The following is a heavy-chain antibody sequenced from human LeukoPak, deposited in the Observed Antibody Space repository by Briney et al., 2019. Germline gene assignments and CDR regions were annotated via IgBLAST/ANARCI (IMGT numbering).Heavy chain of an antibody. V-gene: IGHV3-21*04. J-gene: IGHJ3*02. D-gene: IGHD1-26*01. Sequence: GGSLRLSCAASGFTFSSYSMNWVRQAPGKGLEWVSSISRSSSYIYYADSVKGRFTISRDNSKNTLYLQMNSLRAEDTAVYYCAKDPYSGSPHWSAFDIWGQGTMVTVSS. CDR2: ISRSSSYI. CDR1: GFTFSSYS. CDR3: AKDPYSGSPHWSAFDI.